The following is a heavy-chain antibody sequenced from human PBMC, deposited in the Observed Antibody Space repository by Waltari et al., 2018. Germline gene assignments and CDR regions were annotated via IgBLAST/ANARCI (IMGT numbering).Heavy chain of an antibody. CDR1: GGSFSGSY. D-gene: IGHD3-3*01. J-gene: IGHJ6*03. CDR3: ARANTIFGVIRTWYYMDV. CDR2: SNHRGRT. V-gene: IGHV4-34*01. Sequence: QVQLQQWGAGLLKPSETLSLTCVVSGGSFSGSYCIWIRQPPGKGLERIGESNHRGRTNYNPSLKSRVTISIDTSKIQFSLKLRSVTVADTAVYYCARANTIFGVIRTWYYMDVWGKGTPVTVSS.